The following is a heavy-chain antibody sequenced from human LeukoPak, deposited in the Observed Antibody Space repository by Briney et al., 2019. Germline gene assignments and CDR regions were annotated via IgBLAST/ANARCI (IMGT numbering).Heavy chain of an antibody. J-gene: IGHJ4*02. V-gene: IGHV4-4*07. CDR3: ARDLNY. Sequence: SETLSLTCTVSGASISHSDWSWIRQTAGKGLEWIGRINTSGTKYNPSLKSRVTMSVDTSKNQFSLNLRSVTAADTAMYWCARDLNYWGQGTQITVSP. CDR1: GASISHSD. CDR2: INTSGT.